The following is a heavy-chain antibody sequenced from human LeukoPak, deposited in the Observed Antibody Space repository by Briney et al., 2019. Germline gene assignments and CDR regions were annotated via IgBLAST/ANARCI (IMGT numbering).Heavy chain of an antibody. Sequence: GGSLRLSCAASGFTVSANDMSWVRQAPGKGLEWVSLIYAGGSGSAFYADSVKGRFTASRHDSKNTLDLQMNGLRSDDTAVYYCARGGYDSSGYYVDYWGQGTLVTVSS. CDR3: ARGGYDSSGYYVDY. V-gene: IGHV3-53*04. J-gene: IGHJ4*02. CDR1: GFTVSAND. CDR2: IYAGGSGSA. D-gene: IGHD3-22*01.